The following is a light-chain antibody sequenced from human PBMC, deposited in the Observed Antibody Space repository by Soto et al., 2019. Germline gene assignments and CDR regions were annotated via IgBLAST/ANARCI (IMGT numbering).Light chain of an antibody. J-gene: IGKJ1*01. V-gene: IGKV3-20*01. CDR1: QSVSSSY. Sequence: EIVLTQSPGTLSLSPGERATLSCRASQSVSSSYLAWFQQKPGQAPRVLIYGASSRASGVPDRFTGGGSGTDFSLTIRRLEPEDFAVYYCQQYTDWPLTFGQGTKVDIK. CDR2: GAS. CDR3: QQYTDWPLT.